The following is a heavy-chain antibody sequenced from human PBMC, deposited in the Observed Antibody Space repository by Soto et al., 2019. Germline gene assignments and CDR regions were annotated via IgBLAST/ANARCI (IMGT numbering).Heavy chain of an antibody. D-gene: IGHD6-6*01. V-gene: IGHV3-30*18. CDR3: AKGGSSSARYFDR. J-gene: IGHJ5*02. CDR1: GFPFSSYG. Sequence: QVQVVESGGGVVQPGRSLRLSCAASGFPFSSYGMHWVRQAPGKGLEWVASISWDGNNKYYADSVKGRFTISRDSSKNTLFLQMNSLSAEDTDVYYCAKGGSSSARYFDRWGQGTLVTVSS. CDR2: ISWDGNNK.